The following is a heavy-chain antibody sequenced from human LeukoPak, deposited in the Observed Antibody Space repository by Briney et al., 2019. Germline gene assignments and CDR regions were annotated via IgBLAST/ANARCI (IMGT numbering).Heavy chain of an antibody. CDR2: ISSSGSTI. Sequence: PGGSLRLSCAASGFTFSSYEMNWVRQAPGKGLEWVSYISSSGSTIYYADSVKGRFTISRDNAKNSLYLQMNSLRAEDTAVYYCAKDNPRYSSGWPTLDYWGQGTLVTVSS. CDR3: AKDNPRYSSGWPTLDY. V-gene: IGHV3-48*03. CDR1: GFTFSSYE. D-gene: IGHD6-19*01. J-gene: IGHJ4*02.